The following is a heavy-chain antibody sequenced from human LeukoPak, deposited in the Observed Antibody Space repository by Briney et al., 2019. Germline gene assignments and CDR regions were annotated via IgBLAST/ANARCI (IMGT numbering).Heavy chain of an antibody. J-gene: IGHJ4*01. V-gene: IGHV3-23*01. CDR1: GFAFKNYA. D-gene: IGHD1-26*01. CDR3: AKTQWKVGATDYFDY. CDR2: INDNGGQR. Sequence: GGSLRLSCAASGFAFKNYAMTWVRQAPGKGLEWVSNINDNGGQRHYADSVKGRFTISRDNSKNTLFLQMDSLRAEDTAVYYCAKTQWKVGATDYFDYWGHGILVTVSS.